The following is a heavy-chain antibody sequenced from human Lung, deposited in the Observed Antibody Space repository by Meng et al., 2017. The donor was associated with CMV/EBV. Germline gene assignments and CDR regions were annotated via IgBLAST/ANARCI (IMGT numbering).Heavy chain of an antibody. CDR1: GGTFSSYA. CDR2: IIPIFGTA. D-gene: IGHD2-15*01. CDR3: ARGSRSGELLTFQFAFDI. J-gene: IGHJ3*02. Sequence: SXXVSXKASGGTFSSYAISWVRQAPGQGLEWMGGIIPIFGTANYAQKFQGRVTITTDESTSTAYMELSSLRSEDTAVYYCARGSRSGELLTFQFAFDIWXQGTMDTVSS. V-gene: IGHV1-69*05.